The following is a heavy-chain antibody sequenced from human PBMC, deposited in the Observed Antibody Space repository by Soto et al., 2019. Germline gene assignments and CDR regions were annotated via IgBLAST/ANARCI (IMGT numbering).Heavy chain of an antibody. Sequence: SETLSLTCTVSGGSISSGGYYWSWIRQHPGKGLEWIGYIYYSGSTYYNPSLKSRVTISVDTSKNQFSLKLSSVTAADTAVYYCARDLISGSSSSSYPLPQYYYYGMDVWGQGTTVTAP. J-gene: IGHJ6*02. D-gene: IGHD6-6*01. CDR3: ARDLISGSSSSSYPLPQYYYYGMDV. CDR2: IYYSGST. CDR1: GGSISSGGYY. V-gene: IGHV4-31*03.